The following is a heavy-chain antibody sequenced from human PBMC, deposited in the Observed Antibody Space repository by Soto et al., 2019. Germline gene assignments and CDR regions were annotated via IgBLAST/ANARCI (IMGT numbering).Heavy chain of an antibody. Sequence: EVQLVESGGGLVQPGGSLRLSCAASGFTFSSYWMHWVRQAPGKGLVWVSRINSDGSSTSYADSVKGRFTISRDNAKNTLYLQMNSLRAEDTAVYYCARGGGSSVTYYYGMDVWGQGTTVTVSS. CDR3: ARGGGSSVTYYYGMDV. CDR2: INSDGSST. V-gene: IGHV3-74*01. D-gene: IGHD1-26*01. J-gene: IGHJ6*02. CDR1: GFTFSSYW.